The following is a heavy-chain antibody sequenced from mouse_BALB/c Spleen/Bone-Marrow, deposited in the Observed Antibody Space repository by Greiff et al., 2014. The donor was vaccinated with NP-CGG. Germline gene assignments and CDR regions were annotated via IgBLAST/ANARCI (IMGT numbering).Heavy chain of an antibody. CDR2: IYPGDGST. Sequence: VKLVESXPELVKPGALVKISCKASGYTFTSYDINWVKQRPGQGLEWIGWIYPGDGSTKYNEKFKGKATLTADKSSSTAYMQLSSLTSENSAVYFCARSYYGNPFDYWGQGTTLTVSS. CDR3: ARSYYGNPFDY. J-gene: IGHJ2*01. CDR1: GYTFTSYD. V-gene: IGHV1S56*01. D-gene: IGHD2-10*01.